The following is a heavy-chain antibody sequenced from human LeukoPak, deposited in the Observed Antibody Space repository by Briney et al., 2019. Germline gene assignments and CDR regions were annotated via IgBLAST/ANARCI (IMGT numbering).Heavy chain of an antibody. V-gene: IGHV1-58*02. Sequence: SVQVSCKAAGFTLTSSAMQWVRRARGQRLEGIGWIVVGSGKTNYAQKFQERVTITRDMSTSTAYMELSSLRSEDTAVYYCAALVSGTTEGKDYFDYWGQGTLVTVSS. D-gene: IGHD1-1*01. J-gene: IGHJ4*02. CDR2: IVVGSGKT. CDR1: GFTLTSSA. CDR3: AALVSGTTEGKDYFDY.